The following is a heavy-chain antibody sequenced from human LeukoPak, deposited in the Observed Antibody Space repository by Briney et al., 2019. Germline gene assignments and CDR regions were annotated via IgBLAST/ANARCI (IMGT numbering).Heavy chain of an antibody. Sequence: SETLSLTRTVSGYSISSGYHWGWIRRPPGKGLEWIGNIYHSGTTYYTPSLKSRVTISVNTSKNQFSLKLSSVTAADTAVYFCARLGYYDSSGYYFDNWGQGTLVTVSS. J-gene: IGHJ4*02. D-gene: IGHD3-22*01. CDR2: IYHSGTT. CDR3: ARLGYYDSSGYYFDN. V-gene: IGHV4-38-2*02. CDR1: GYSISSGYH.